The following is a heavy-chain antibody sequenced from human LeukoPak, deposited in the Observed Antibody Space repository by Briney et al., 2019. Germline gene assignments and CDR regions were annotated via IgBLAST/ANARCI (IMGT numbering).Heavy chain of an antibody. D-gene: IGHD6-19*01. CDR1: GYSISSGYY. Sequence: PSETLSLTCTVSGYSISSGYYWGWIRQPPGKGLEWIGSIYHSGSTYYNPSLKSRVTISVDTSKNQFSLKLSSVTAADTAVYYCARAFGQKAAVAAFDYWGQGTLVTVSS. V-gene: IGHV4-38-2*02. CDR3: ARAFGQKAAVAAFDY. J-gene: IGHJ4*02. CDR2: IYHSGST.